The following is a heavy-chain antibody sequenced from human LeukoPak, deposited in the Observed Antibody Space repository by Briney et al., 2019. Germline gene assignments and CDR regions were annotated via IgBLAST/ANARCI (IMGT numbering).Heavy chain of an antibody. D-gene: IGHD6-6*01. CDR3: ARGGPIAARPIDY. Sequence: ASETLSLTCTVSGGSISSSIYYWGWIRQPPGKGLEWIGSIYYSGSTYYNPSLKSRVTISVDTSKNQFSLKLSSVTAADTAVYYCARGGPIAARPIDYWGQGTLVTVSS. CDR2: IYYSGST. V-gene: IGHV4-39*07. CDR1: GGSISSSIYY. J-gene: IGHJ4*02.